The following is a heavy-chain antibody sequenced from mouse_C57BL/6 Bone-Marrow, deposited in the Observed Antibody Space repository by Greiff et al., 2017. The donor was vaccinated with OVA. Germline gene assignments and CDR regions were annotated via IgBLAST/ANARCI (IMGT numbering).Heavy chain of an antibody. CDR2: IDPENGDT. CDR1: GFNIKDDY. CDR3: TPLWLRRDY. J-gene: IGHJ2*01. V-gene: IGHV14-4*01. Sequence: VQLKQSGAELVRPGASVKLSCTASGFNIKDDYMHWVKQRPEQGLEWIGWIDPENGDTEYASKFQGKATITADTSSNTAYLQLSSLTSEDTAVYYCTPLWLRRDYWGQGTTLTVSS. D-gene: IGHD2-2*01.